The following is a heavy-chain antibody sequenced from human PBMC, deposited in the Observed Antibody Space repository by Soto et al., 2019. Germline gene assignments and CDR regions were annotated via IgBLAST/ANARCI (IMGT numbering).Heavy chain of an antibody. CDR3: VKYSGSYPVYTGLSL. J-gene: IGHJ6*02. CDR2: ISASSDAA. D-gene: IGHD1-26*01. CDR1: GFPFITSA. Sequence: EVQLLESGGGLVQPGGSLRLSCAASGFPFITSAMNWVRQAPGKGLEWVSIISASSDAAYYAESVTRRVASSRDNSKYTLYLQMISLIAEDTAVYYCVKYSGSYPVYTGLSLWGHGTKVTVS. V-gene: IGHV3-23*01.